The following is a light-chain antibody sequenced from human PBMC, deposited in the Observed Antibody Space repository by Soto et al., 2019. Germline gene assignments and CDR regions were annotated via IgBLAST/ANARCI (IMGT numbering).Light chain of an antibody. V-gene: IGKV1-27*01. Sequence: DIQMNQSPSSLSASVGDRVTITCRASQGISNYLAWYQQIPGKVPKLLISAASTLQSGVPSRFSGSGSGTDFTLTISSLPPEDVATYYCQKYTNVPAFGGGTKVEIK. CDR2: AAS. CDR1: QGISNY. J-gene: IGKJ4*01. CDR3: QKYTNVPA.